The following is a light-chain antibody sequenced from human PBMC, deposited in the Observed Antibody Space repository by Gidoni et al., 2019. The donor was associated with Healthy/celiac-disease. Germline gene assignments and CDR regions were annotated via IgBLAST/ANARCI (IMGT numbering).Light chain of an antibody. CDR2: WAS. CDR1: QSVLYSSNNKNY. V-gene: IGKV4-1*01. Sequence: DIVMTQSPDSLAVSLGERATINCKSSQSVLYSSNNKNYLAWYQQKPGQPPKLLIYWASTRESGVPDRFRGSGSGTDFPLPLSRLQAEDVAVYYCQQYYSTPTWTFGQGTKVEIK. CDR3: QQYYSTPTWT. J-gene: IGKJ1*01.